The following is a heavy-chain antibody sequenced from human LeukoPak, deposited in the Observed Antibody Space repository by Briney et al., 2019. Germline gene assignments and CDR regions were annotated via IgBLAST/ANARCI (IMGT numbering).Heavy chain of an antibody. CDR1: GGTFSGYA. V-gene: IGHV1-69*04. Sequence: SVKVSCKASGGTFSGYAISWVRQAPGQGLEWMGRIIPILGIANYAQKFQGRVTITADKSTSTAYMELRSLRSDDTAVYYCALIPYCTTITCYYFDYWGQGTLVTVSS. CDR3: ALIPYCTTITCYYFDY. CDR2: IIPILGIA. J-gene: IGHJ4*02. D-gene: IGHD2-8*01.